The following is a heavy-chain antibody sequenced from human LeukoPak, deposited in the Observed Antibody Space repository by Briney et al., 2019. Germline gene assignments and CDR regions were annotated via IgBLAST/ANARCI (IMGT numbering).Heavy chain of an antibody. CDR3: ARDRTTYCSSTSCYGFDY. CDR2: IYYSGST. D-gene: IGHD2-2*01. Sequence: SQTQSLTCTVSGGSISSGDYYWSWIRQPPGKGLEWIGYIYYSGSTYYNPSLKSRVTISVDTSKNQFSLKLSSVTAADTAVYYCARDRTTYCSSTSCYGFDYWGQGTLVTVSS. CDR1: GGSISSGDYY. V-gene: IGHV4-30-4*01. J-gene: IGHJ4*02.